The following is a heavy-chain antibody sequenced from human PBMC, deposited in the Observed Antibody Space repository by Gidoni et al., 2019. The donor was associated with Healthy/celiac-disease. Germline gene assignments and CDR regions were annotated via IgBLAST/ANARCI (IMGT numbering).Heavy chain of an antibody. J-gene: IGHJ4*02. CDR1: GFTFSSYA. Sequence: QVQLVESGGGVVQPGRSLRPSCAASGFTFSSYAMHWVRQAPGKGLEWVAVISYDGSNKYYADSVKGRFTISRDNSKNTLYLQMNSLRAEDTAVYYCARLSVAGTWTDDYWGQGTLVTVSS. CDR3: ARLSVAGTWTDDY. V-gene: IGHV3-30-3*01. CDR2: ISYDGSNK. D-gene: IGHD6-19*01.